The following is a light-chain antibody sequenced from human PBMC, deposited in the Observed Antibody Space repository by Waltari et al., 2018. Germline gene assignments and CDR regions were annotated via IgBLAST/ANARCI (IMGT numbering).Light chain of an antibody. Sequence: EIVLTQSPATLSLSPGERATLSCRASPTISHYFAWYQQKPGKAPRVLIYDASNRAAGIPARCSGSGSGTDFTLTISSLEPEDFAVYYCQQRYDWPLTFGGGTKVEIK. CDR1: PTISHY. J-gene: IGKJ4*01. CDR2: DAS. V-gene: IGKV3-11*01. CDR3: QQRYDWPLT.